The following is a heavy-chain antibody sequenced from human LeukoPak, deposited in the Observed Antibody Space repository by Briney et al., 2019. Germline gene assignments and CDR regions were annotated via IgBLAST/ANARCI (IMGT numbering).Heavy chain of an antibody. CDR3: ARDRSSWGRSGWYTIGY. V-gene: IGHV3-30-3*01. CDR2: ISYDGSNK. D-gene: IGHD6-19*01. CDR1: GFTFSSYA. Sequence: TGGSLRLSCAASGFTFSSYAMHWVRQAPGKGLEWVAVISYDGSNKYYADSVKGRFTISRDNSKNTLYLQMNSLRAEDTAVYYCARDRSSWGRSGWYTIGYWGQGTLVTVSS. J-gene: IGHJ4*02.